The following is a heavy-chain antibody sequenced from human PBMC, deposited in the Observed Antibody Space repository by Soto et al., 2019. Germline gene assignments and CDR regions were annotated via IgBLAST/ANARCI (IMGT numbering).Heavy chain of an antibody. V-gene: IGHV4-59*01. CDR1: GGSISSYY. J-gene: IGHJ4*02. D-gene: IGHD3-3*01. Sequence: SETLSLTCTVSGGSISSYYWSWIRQPPGKGLEWIGYIYYSGSTNYNPSLKSRVTISVDTSKNQFSLKLSSVTAADTAVYYCARAVTIFGVVIIGYFDYWGQGTLVTVSS. CDR2: IYYSGST. CDR3: ARAVTIFGVVIIGYFDY.